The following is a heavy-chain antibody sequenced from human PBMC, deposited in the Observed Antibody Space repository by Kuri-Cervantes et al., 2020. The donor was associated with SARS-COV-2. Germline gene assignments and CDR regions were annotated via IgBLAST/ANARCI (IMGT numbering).Heavy chain of an antibody. D-gene: IGHD1-7*01. CDR3: ASGYITGTTVAYDP. CDR2: IYYSGRT. CDR1: GGSISSSSYY. Sequence: SETLSLTCTVSGGSISSSSYYWGWIRQPPGKGLEWIGSIYYSGRTYYNPSLKSRVTISVDTSKNQFSLKLSSVTAADTAVYYCASGYITGTTVAYDPWGQGTLVTVSS. V-gene: IGHV4-39*01. J-gene: IGHJ5*02.